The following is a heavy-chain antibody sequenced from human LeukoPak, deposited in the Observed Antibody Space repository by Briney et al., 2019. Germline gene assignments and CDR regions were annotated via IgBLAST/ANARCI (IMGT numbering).Heavy chain of an antibody. V-gene: IGHV3-23*01. CDR1: GFTLSNYP. CDR3: AKAGVISGWDY. Sequence: SGRSLRLSCAASGFTLSNYPMGWVRQAPVKGLEWLSAIGEEKSGSWTKSADSVKGRFTISRDNSENTLYLQMDSLTVEDTAVYYCAKAGVISGWDYWGQGVLVTVSS. D-gene: IGHD3-3*02. CDR2: IGEEKSGSWT. J-gene: IGHJ4*02.